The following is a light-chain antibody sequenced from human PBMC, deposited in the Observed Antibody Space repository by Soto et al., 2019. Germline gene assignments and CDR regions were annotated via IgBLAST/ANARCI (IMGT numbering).Light chain of an antibody. CDR1: QSISRY. V-gene: IGKV1-39*01. CDR3: QQNYRATPWT. J-gene: IGKJ1*01. Sequence: DIQMTQSPSSLSASGGERITISCRASQSISRYLNWYQHKPGKAPKLLINAASSLERGVPSRFSGGGSGTDFTLNISSLQPDDFATYYCQQNYRATPWTFGQGTKVDIK. CDR2: AAS.